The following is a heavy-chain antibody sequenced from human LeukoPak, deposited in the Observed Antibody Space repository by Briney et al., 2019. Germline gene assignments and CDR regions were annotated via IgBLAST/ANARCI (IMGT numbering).Heavy chain of an antibody. V-gene: IGHV5-51*01. CDR3: ARQASSKYCGGDCYVDY. CDR2: IYPGDSDT. J-gene: IGHJ4*02. Sequence: GESLKISCKGSGYSFTSYWIGWVRQMPGKGLEWMGIIYPGDSDTRYSPSFQGQVTISADKSISTAYLQWSSLKASDTAMYYCARQASSKYCGGDCYVDYWGQGTLVTVSP. D-gene: IGHD2-21*02. CDR1: GYSFTSYW.